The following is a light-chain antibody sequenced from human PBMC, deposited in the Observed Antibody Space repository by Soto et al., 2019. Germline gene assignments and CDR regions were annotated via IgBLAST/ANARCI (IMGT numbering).Light chain of an antibody. CDR1: QSVSSSY. V-gene: IGKV3-20*01. CDR3: QQYGSSRRT. J-gene: IGKJ1*01. CDR2: GAS. Sequence: EIVLTQSPGTLSLSPGERATLSCRASQSVSSSYLAWYQQKPGQAPRLLIYGASTRATGIPDRFSGSGSGTDFTLTISTLEPEDFAVYYCQQYGSSRRTFGKGTKV.